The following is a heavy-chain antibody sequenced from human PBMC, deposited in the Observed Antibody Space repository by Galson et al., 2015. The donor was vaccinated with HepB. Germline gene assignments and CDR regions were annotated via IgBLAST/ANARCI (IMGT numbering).Heavy chain of an antibody. V-gene: IGHV4-59*01. Sequence: LSLTRSVSSGPINTYYWSWIRQTPGKGLEWIGSMFHSGSSSYNPSLKSRVSMSLESSKNQFSLKLKSVTAADTAVYYCAREGPSGIDDYWGQGTLVTVSS. J-gene: IGHJ4*02. CDR1: SGPINTYY. CDR2: MFHSGSS. CDR3: AREGPSGIDDY. D-gene: IGHD6-13*01.